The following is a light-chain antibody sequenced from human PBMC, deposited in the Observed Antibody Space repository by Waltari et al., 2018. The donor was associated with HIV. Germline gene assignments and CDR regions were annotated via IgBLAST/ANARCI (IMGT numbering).Light chain of an antibody. V-gene: IGLV1-44*01. CDR2: SNT. J-gene: IGLJ2*01. CDR3: SAWDVTLNGLV. CDR1: SSHIRRSS. Sequence: QSLLTQSPSASGTPGQRVNISCFATSSHIRRSSANWYQHFPGTPPKLLIFSNTERPSGVPDRFSGSKSGTSASLAISGLHSQDEADYYCSAWDVTLNGLVFGGGTRLSVL.